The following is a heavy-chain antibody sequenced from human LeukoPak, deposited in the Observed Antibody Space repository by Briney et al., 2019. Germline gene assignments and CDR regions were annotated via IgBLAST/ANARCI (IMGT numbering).Heavy chain of an antibody. CDR2: IIPILGIA. V-gene: IGHV1-69*04. D-gene: IGHD2-2*01. Sequence: SVKVSCKASGGTFSSYAISWVRQAPGQGLEWMGRIIPILGIANYAQKFQGRVTITADKSTSTAYMELSSLRSEDTAVYYCARGKLGYCSSTSCPLTNWFDPWGQGTLVTVSS. J-gene: IGHJ5*02. CDR3: ARGKLGYCSSTSCPLTNWFDP. CDR1: GGTFSSYA.